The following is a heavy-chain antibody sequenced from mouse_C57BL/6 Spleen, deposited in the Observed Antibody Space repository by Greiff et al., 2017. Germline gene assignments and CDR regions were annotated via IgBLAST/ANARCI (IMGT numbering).Heavy chain of an antibody. D-gene: IGHD1-1*01. Sequence: VQLQESGAELAKPGASVKLSCKASGYTFTSYWMHWVKQRPGQGLEWIGYINPSSGYTKYNQKFKDKATLTADKSSSTAYMQLSSLTYEDSAVYYCARSLYYYGSRDSWFAYWGQGTLVTVSA. J-gene: IGHJ3*01. CDR1: GYTFTSYW. V-gene: IGHV1-7*01. CDR3: ARSLYYYGSRDSWFAY. CDR2: INPSSGYT.